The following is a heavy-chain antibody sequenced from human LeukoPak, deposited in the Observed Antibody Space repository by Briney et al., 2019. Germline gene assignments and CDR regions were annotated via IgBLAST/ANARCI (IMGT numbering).Heavy chain of an antibody. CDR1: GFAFADYA. D-gene: IGHD2/OR15-2a*01. J-gene: IGHJ6*02. Sequence: GGSLRLSCAASGFAFADYAMHWVRHIPGEGLECVAHIHADGGRTFYADSVKGRFTVSRDNGKNSLFLQMDSLTSDDTALYYCSTWAFYHGLDVWGQGATVIVSS. CDR3: STWAFYHGLDV. V-gene: IGHV3-43*02. CDR2: IHADGGRT.